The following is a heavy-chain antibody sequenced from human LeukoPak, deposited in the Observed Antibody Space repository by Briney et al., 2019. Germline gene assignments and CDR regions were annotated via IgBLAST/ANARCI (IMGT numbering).Heavy chain of an antibody. V-gene: IGHV1-2*02. CDR1: GYTFTGYY. CDR2: INPNSGGT. J-gene: IGHJ4*02. Sequence: GASVKVSCKASGYTFTGYYMHWVRQAPRQGLEWMGWINPNSGGTNYAQKFQGRVTMTRDTSISTAYMELSRLRSDYTAVYYCARVLYSSGWYDYWGQGTLVTVSS. D-gene: IGHD6-19*01. CDR3: ARVLYSSGWYDY.